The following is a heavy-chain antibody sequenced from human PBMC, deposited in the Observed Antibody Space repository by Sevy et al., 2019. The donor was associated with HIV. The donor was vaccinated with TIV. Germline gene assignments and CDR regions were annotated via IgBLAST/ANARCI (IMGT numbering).Heavy chain of an antibody. Sequence: GGSLRLSCAASGFTFDDYTMHWVRQAPGKGLEWVSLISWDGGSTYYADSVKGRFTISRDNSKNSLYLQMNSLRTEDTALYYCAKDIAGTRGDWYYGMDVWGQGTTVTVSS. CDR2: ISWDGGST. J-gene: IGHJ6*02. V-gene: IGHV3-43*01. CDR1: GFTFDDYT. CDR3: AKDIAGTRGDWYYGMDV. D-gene: IGHD4-17*01.